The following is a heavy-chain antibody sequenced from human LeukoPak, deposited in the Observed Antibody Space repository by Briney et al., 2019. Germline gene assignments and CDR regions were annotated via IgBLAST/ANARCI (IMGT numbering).Heavy chain of an antibody. J-gene: IGHJ4*02. D-gene: IGHD5-18*01. CDR1: GGSISSYY. CDR2: IYYSENT. Sequence: PSETLSLTCTVYGGSISSYYWSWIRQPPGKGLEWLGYIYYSENTNYNPSLKSRVTISVDTSKNQFSLKLSSVTAADTAVYYCARSHKAMAGEGLFDYWGQGTLVTVSS. V-gene: IGHV4-59*01. CDR3: ARSHKAMAGEGLFDY.